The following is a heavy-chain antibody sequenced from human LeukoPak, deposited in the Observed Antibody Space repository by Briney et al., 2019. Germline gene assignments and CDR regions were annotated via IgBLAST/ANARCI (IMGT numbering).Heavy chain of an antibody. J-gene: IGHJ3*02. Sequence: PSETLSLTCTVSGGSISSSSYYWGWIRQPPGKGLEWIGSIYYSGSTYYNPSLKSRVTISVDTSKNQFSLKLSSVTAADTAVYYCARLPSVPAAIVDAFDIWGQGTMVTVSS. CDR2: IYYSGST. CDR1: GGSISSSSYY. V-gene: IGHV4-39*01. CDR3: ARLPSVPAAIVDAFDI. D-gene: IGHD2-2*02.